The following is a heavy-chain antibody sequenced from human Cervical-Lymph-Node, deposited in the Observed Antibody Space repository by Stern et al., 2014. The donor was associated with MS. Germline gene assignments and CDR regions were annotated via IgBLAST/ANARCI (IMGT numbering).Heavy chain of an antibody. V-gene: IGHV1-69*01. CDR1: GGTFYSYY. D-gene: IGHD3-10*01. CDR2: IIPLFGAP. Sequence: VQLVESGAEVKKPGSSVKVSCKAAGGTFYSYYITWVRQAPGQGLEWMGGIIPLFGAPNYAQIFQGRVTITADASTSTAYMELRSLRVEDTAVYYCARAPRGSAQVAFDIWGQGTLVTVSS. CDR3: ARAPRGSAQVAFDI. J-gene: IGHJ3*02.